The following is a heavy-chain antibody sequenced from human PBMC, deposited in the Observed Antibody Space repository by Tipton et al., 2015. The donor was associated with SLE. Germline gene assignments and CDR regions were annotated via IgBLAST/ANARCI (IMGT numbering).Heavy chain of an antibody. CDR3: ARTQGVWSGYYMDY. CDR1: GGSISSYY. J-gene: IGHJ4*02. CDR2: IYYSGST. V-gene: IGHV4-59*07. D-gene: IGHD3-3*01. Sequence: TLSLTCTVSGGSISSYYWSWIRQPPGKGLGWIGYIYYSGSTNYNPSLKSRVTISVDTSKNQFSLKLSSVTAADTAVYYCARTQGVWSGYYMDYWGQGTLVTVSS.